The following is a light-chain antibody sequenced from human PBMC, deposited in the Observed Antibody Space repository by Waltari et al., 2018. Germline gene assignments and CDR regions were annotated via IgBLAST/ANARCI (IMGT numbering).Light chain of an antibody. Sequence: EIKMTQSTSTLSASVGDRVNITCRASQSIGGFLAWYQHKPGKAPKLLFYKSSSLESGVPSSCSCSVSGTEFSLTISSLQPEDFARYYFQHYNSYWTFCHWPQVEMK. CDR2: KSS. V-gene: IGKV1-5*03. CDR1: QSIGGF. J-gene: IGKJ1*01. CDR3: QHYNSYWT.